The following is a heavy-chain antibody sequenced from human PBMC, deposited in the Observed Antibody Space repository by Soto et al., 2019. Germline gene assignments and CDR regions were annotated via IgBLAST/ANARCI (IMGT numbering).Heavy chain of an antibody. CDR1: GYSFTSYW. V-gene: IGHV5-51*01. D-gene: IGHD2-2*01. Sequence: PGESLKISCKGSGYSFTSYWIGWVREMPGNGLEWMGIIYPGDSDTRYSPSLQGQVTISADKSISTAYLQWSSLKASDTAMYYCASSSRAVVPAAMGGMDVWGQGTTVTVSS. CDR2: IYPGDSDT. J-gene: IGHJ6*02. CDR3: ASSSRAVVPAAMGGMDV.